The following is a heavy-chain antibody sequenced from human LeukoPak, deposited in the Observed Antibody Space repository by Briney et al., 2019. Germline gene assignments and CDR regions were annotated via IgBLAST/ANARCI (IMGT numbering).Heavy chain of an antibody. CDR2: ISGNSEYT. CDR1: GFTFGSYA. J-gene: IGHJ4*02. Sequence: GGSLRLSCAASGFTFGSYAMSWVRQAPGKGLEWVSAISGNSEYTYYADSVKGRFTISRDNSKNTLYLQMNSLRAEDTAVYYCAKGRSSGYYKVFDYWGQGTLVTVSS. D-gene: IGHD3-22*01. CDR3: AKGRSSGYYKVFDY. V-gene: IGHV3-23*01.